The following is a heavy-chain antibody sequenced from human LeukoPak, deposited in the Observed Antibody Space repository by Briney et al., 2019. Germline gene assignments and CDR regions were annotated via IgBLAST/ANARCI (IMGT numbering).Heavy chain of an antibody. J-gene: IGHJ4*02. Sequence: GGSLRLSCAASGFTFRDYYMTWVRQAPGKGLEWISYISRSGDNLYYADSVEGRFTISRDNARNSVYLQMSSLRAEDTAVYYCASRYSGYDFQSVDWGQGTLVTVSS. CDR1: GFTFRDYY. V-gene: IGHV3-11*01. D-gene: IGHD5-12*01. CDR2: ISRSGDNL. CDR3: ASRYSGYDFQSVD.